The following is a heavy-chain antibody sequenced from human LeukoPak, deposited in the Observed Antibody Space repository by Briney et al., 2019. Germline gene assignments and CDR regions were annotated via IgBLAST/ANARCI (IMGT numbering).Heavy chain of an antibody. CDR2: IYHSGST. Sequence: SETLSLTCAVSGYSISSGYYWGWIRQPPGKGLEWIGSIYHSGSTYYNPSLRSRVTISVDTSKNQFSLKLSSVTAADTAVYYCARSPGGFVVVPAAIDYWGQGTLVTVSS. D-gene: IGHD2-2*01. J-gene: IGHJ4*02. V-gene: IGHV4-38-2*01. CDR3: ARSPGGFVVVPAAIDY. CDR1: GYSISSGYY.